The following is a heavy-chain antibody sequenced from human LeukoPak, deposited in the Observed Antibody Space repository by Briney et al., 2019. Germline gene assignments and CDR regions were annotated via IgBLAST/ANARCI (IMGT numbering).Heavy chain of an antibody. CDR2: ISYSGGT. Sequence: SETLSLTCSVSGVSTSSYYWGWIRQSPGKGLEWIGYISYSGGTNYNPSLKSRVTISLDTSKNQFSLQLSSVTAADTAVYYCVRGERLGGDYWGHGTLVTVSS. J-gene: IGHJ4*01. CDR3: VRGERLGGDY. CDR1: GVSTSSYY. V-gene: IGHV4-59*01. D-gene: IGHD3-10*01.